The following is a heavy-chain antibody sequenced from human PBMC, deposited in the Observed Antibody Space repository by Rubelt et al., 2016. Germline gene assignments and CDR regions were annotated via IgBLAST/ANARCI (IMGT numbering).Heavy chain of an antibody. J-gene: IGHJ4*02. CDR2: IIPIFGTA. V-gene: IGHV1-69*01. Sequence: GQGLEWMGGIIPIFGTANYAQKFQGRVTITADESTSTAYMELRSLRSDDTAVYYCARVDGTMIVVADVLDYWGQGTLVTVSS. CDR3: ARVDGTMIVVADVLDY. D-gene: IGHD3-22*01.